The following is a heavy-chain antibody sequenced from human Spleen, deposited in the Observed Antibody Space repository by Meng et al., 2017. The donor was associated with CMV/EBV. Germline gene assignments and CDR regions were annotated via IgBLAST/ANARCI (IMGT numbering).Heavy chain of an antibody. CDR2: IYYSGGT. V-gene: IGHV4-39*07. D-gene: IGHD2/OR15-2a*01. CDR1: GGSISSTNSY. J-gene: IGHJ5*02. Sequence: SETLSLTCTVSGGSISSTNSYWGWIRQPPGKGLEWIGNIYYSGGTYHNPSLRSRVTISVDTSKNRFSLKLSSVTAADTAVYYCASTEIGWFVPWGQGTLVTVSS. CDR3: ASTEIGWFVP.